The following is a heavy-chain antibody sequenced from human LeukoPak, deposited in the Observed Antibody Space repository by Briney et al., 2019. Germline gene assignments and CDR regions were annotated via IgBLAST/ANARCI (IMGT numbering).Heavy chain of an antibody. D-gene: IGHD6-19*01. CDR3: ARDPLGWIAFDI. CDR2: IYYSGST. CDR1: GGSISSSSYY. J-gene: IGHJ3*02. V-gene: IGHV4-39*07. Sequence: PSETLSLTCTVSGGSISSSSYYWGWIRQPPGKGLEWIGSIYYSGSTYYNPSLKSRVTISADTSKNQFSLKLSSVTAADTAVYYCARDPLGWIAFDIWGQGTMVTVSS.